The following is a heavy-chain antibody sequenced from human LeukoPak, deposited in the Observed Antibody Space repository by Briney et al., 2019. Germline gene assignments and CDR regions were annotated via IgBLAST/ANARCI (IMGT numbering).Heavy chain of an antibody. Sequence: SETLSLTCAVYGGSFSGYYRSWIRQPPGKGLEWIGEINHSGSTNYNPSLKSRVTISVDTSKNQFSLKLSSVTAADTAVYYCARGPPRIAARIWFDPWGQGTLVTVSS. V-gene: IGHV4-34*01. CDR3: ARGPPRIAARIWFDP. CDR1: GGSFSGYY. D-gene: IGHD6-6*01. J-gene: IGHJ5*02. CDR2: INHSGST.